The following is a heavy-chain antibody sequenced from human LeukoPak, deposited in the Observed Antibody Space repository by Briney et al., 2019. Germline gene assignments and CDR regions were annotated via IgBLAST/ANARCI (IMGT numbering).Heavy chain of an antibody. J-gene: IGHJ4*02. CDR3: AKDGNYYGSRSYPPADN. Sequence: PGGSLRLSCAASGFTFSSYDMHWVRQAPGKGLEWVAVISYDGSNKYYADSVKGRFTISRDNSKNTLYLQMNSLRGEDTAVYYCAKDGNYYGSRSYPPADNWGQGTLVTVSS. CDR2: ISYDGSNK. CDR1: GFTFSSYD. V-gene: IGHV3-30*18. D-gene: IGHD3-10*01.